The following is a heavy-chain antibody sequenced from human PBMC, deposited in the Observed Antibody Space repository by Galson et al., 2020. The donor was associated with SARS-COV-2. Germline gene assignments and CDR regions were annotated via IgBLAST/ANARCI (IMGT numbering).Heavy chain of an antibody. Sequence: SETLSLTCAVSGCSISTTNYWGWVRQPPGKGLEWIGSIYPSGSTYYNPSLKSRVTISLDTSRNQFSLTLHSVTAADTALYYCARQGVNMIVLVTVPGWFFDLWGRGTLVSVSS. D-gene: IGHD3-22*01. CDR2: IYPSGST. J-gene: IGHJ2*01. CDR3: ARQGVNMIVLVTVPGWFFDL. V-gene: IGHV4-38-2*01. CDR1: GCSISTTNY.